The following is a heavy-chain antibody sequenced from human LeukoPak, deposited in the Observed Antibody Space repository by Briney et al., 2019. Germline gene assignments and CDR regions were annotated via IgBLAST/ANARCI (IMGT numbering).Heavy chain of an antibody. D-gene: IGHD3-10*01. Sequence: PGGFLRLSCAASGFSFSSYPMYWVRQAPGKGLEWVAVISYDGSNKYYADSVKGRFTISRDTSKNTLYLQMNSLRTEDTAVYYCAKGLIPHGGAPTFGEIDYWGQGTLVTVSS. J-gene: IGHJ4*02. CDR1: GFSFSSYP. CDR2: ISYDGSNK. V-gene: IGHV3-30*04. CDR3: AKGLIPHGGAPTFGEIDY.